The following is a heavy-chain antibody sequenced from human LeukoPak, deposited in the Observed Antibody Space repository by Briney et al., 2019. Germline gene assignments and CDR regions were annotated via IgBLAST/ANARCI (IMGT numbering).Heavy chain of an antibody. CDR2: ISHDGSNK. V-gene: IGHV3-30-3*01. CDR3: AKDRVVVVIAPFDY. CDR1: GFTFSSYA. D-gene: IGHD2-21*01. Sequence: PGGSLRLSCAASGFTFSSYAMHWVRQAPGKGLEWVAVISHDGSNKYYADSVKGRFTISRDNSKNTLYLQMNGLRAEDTAVYYCAKDRVVVVIAPFDYWGQGTLVTVSS. J-gene: IGHJ4*02.